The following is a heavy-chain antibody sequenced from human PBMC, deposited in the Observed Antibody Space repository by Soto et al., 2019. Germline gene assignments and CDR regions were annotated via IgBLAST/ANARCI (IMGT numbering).Heavy chain of an antibody. CDR2: ISGSGGST. V-gene: IGHV3-23*01. J-gene: IGHJ4*02. D-gene: IGHD2-15*01. Sequence: EVQLLESGGGLVQPGGSLRLSCAASGFTFSSYAMSWVRQAPGKGLEWVSAISGSGGSTYYADSVKGRFTISRDNSKNTLYLQMNSLRAEDTAVYYCAKDRYCSGGSCYSDFDYWGQGTLDTVSS. CDR3: AKDRYCSGGSCYSDFDY. CDR1: GFTFSSYA.